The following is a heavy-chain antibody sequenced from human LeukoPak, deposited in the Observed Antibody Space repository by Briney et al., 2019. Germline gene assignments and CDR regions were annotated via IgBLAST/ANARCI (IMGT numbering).Heavy chain of an antibody. J-gene: IGHJ4*02. CDR3: AKDHCTNGVCYFDY. CDR1: GFTFSTNA. V-gene: IGHV3-23*01. Sequence: PGGSLRFSCAASGFTFSTNAMSWVRRAPGKGLEWVSAISGSGGGTYYADSVKGRFTISRDNSKNTLYLQMDSLRAEDTAVYHCAKDHCTNGVCYFDYWGQGTLVTVSS. CDR2: ISGSGGGT. D-gene: IGHD2-8*01.